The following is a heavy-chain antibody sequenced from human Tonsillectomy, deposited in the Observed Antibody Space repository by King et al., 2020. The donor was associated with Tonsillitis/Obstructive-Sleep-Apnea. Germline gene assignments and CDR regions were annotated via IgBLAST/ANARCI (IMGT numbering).Heavy chain of an antibody. V-gene: IGHV2-5*02. D-gene: IGHD1-20*01. J-gene: IGHJ6*03. Sequence: TLKESGPTLVKPTQTLTLTCTLSGFSLRNNGVGVGWIHQPPGKALEWLALICWDDAKRYSPSLKSRLAITKDTSKNQVILTVTHVGPADTATYYCAHSRTPHNWNSYYYMDVWGEGTTVTVSS. CDR1: GFSLRNNGVG. CDR3: AHSRTPHNWNSYYYMDV. CDR2: ICWDDAK.